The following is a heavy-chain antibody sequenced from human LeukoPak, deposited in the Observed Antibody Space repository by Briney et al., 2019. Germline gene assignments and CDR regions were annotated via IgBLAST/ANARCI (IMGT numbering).Heavy chain of an antibody. J-gene: IGHJ4*02. Sequence: PGGSLRLSCATSGFTFSGSAIHWVRQASGKGLEWVGRIRSKANSYATTDVASVRGRFSISRDDSKNTAYLQMNSLKTEDTAVYYCTRPSYDSSASGVVYWGQGTLVTVSS. CDR3: TRPSYDSSASGVVY. D-gene: IGHD3-22*01. CDR2: IRSKANSYAT. V-gene: IGHV3-73*01. CDR1: GFTFSGSA.